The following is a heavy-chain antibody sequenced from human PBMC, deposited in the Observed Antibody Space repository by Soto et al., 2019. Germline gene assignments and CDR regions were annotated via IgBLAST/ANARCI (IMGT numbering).Heavy chain of an antibody. D-gene: IGHD6-19*01. CDR1: GFTFSDYY. CDR3: AKAQWPVGIPDY. J-gene: IGHJ4*02. CDR2: ISSSGSTI. V-gene: IGHV3-11*01. Sequence: GGSLRLSCAASGFTFSDYYMSWIRQAPGKGLEWVSYISSSGSTIYYADSVKGRFTISRDNSKNTLYLQMNSLRAEDTAVYYCAKAQWPVGIPDYWGQGTLVTVSS.